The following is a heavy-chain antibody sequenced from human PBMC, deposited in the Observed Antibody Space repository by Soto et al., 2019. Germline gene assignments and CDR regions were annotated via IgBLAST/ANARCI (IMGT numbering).Heavy chain of an antibody. V-gene: IGHV3-30*18. CDR1: GCSFSTSG. Sequence: VGSLRLSCVVSGCSFSTSGMHWVRHCPGKGLERVAVVSYDRSSKFYADSVKGRFTISSDDSKNTLYLQMDSLRVEDSAVYYCGKAERTRSSSMFEYWGHGALVTVSS. J-gene: IGHJ4*01. CDR3: GKAERTRSSSMFEY. CDR2: VSYDRSSK. D-gene: IGHD3-3*02.